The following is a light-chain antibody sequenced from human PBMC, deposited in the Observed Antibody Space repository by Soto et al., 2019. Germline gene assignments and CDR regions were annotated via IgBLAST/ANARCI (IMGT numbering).Light chain of an antibody. CDR1: ESVGRN. J-gene: IGKJ2*01. CDR3: QHYNNWPPDT. V-gene: IGKV3-15*01. CDR2: GAS. Sequence: DIVLTQSPATLSLSPGQTATLSCRASESVGRNLSCYQQKPGQAPRLLIYGASTRATAIPPRFSGTGSGTDFTLTISSLQSEDFAVYFCQHYNNWPPDTFGQGTKVDIK.